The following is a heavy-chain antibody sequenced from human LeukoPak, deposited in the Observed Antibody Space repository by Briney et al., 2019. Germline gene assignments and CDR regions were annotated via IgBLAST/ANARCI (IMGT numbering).Heavy chain of an antibody. J-gene: IGHJ4*02. D-gene: IGHD6-19*01. Sequence: RASVKVSCTASGYTFTSYYMHWVPQAPGQGLEWMGIIHPSGGSTSYAQKFQGRVTMTMATSTSTVYMDLSMLRFEDTAVYDCEREDRSGWYVFDYWGQGTLVTVSS. CDR1: GYTFTSYY. V-gene: IGHV1-46*01. CDR2: IHPSGGST. CDR3: EREDRSGWYVFDY.